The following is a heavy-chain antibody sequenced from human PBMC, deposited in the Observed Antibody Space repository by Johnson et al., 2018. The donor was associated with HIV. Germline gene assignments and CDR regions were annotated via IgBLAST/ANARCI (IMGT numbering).Heavy chain of an antibody. Sequence: VQLVESGGGLVQPGGSLRLSCAASGFTFSTYWMSWVRQAPGKGLEWVAVIWYDGSNKNYADSVKGRFTISRDNSKNTLYLQMNSLKAEDTAVYYCVSSGCQRCAFDIWGQGTMVTVSS. CDR2: IWYDGSNK. CDR3: VSSGCQRCAFDI. J-gene: IGHJ3*02. V-gene: IGHV3-33*08. CDR1: GFTFSTYW. D-gene: IGHD6-19*01.